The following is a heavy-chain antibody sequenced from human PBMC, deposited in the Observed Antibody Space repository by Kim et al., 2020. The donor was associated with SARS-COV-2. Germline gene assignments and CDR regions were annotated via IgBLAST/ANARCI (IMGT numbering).Heavy chain of an antibody. CDR1: GYTFTSYA. J-gene: IGHJ5*02. Sequence: ASVKVSCKASGYTFTSYAMHWVRQAPGQRLEWMGWINAGNGNTKYSQKFQGRVTITRDTSASTAYMELSSLRSEDTAVYYCARARSERVPAAVGLNWLDPWGQGTLVTVSS. D-gene: IGHD2-2*01. V-gene: IGHV1-3*01. CDR3: ARARSERVPAAVGLNWLDP. CDR2: INAGNGNT.